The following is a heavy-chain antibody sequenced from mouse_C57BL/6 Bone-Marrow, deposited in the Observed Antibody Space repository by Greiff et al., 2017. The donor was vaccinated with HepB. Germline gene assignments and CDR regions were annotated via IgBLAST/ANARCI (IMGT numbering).Heavy chain of an antibody. CDR2: ISYDGSN. D-gene: IGHD1-1*01. V-gene: IGHV3-6*01. Sequence: EVKLQESGPGLVKPSQSLSLTCSVTGYSITSGYYWNWIRQFPGNKLEWMGYISYDGSNNYNPSLKNRISITRDTSKNQFFLKLNSVTTEDTATYYCARDYYGSRGYWYFDVWGTGTTVTVSS. CDR3: ARDYYGSRGYWYFDV. CDR1: GYSITSGYY. J-gene: IGHJ1*03.